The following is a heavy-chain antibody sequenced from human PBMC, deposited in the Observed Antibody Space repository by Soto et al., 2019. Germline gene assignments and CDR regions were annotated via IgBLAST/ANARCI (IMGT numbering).Heavy chain of an antibody. Sequence: QVQLVESGGGVVQPGRSLRLSCAASGFTFSNYGMHWIRQAPGRGLAWVAVIWYDGSNKYYADSVKGRFPISRDNSKNTLYLQMNSRTAEDTAVYYCARGITHVWFDPWGQGTLVTVSS. D-gene: IGHD3-3*01. CDR1: GFTFSNYG. CDR2: IWYDGSNK. V-gene: IGHV3-33*01. CDR3: ARGITHVWFDP. J-gene: IGHJ5*02.